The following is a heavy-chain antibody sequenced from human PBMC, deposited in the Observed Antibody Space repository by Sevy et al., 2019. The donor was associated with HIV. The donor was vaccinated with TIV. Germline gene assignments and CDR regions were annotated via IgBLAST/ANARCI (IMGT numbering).Heavy chain of an antibody. Sequence: SETLSLTCTVSGGSISSYYWSWIRQPPGKGLEWIGYIYYRGSSNYNPSLKSRVTISVDTSKNQFSLKLSSVTAADTAVYYCARVTTLFGVVTPWGYFDYWGQGTLVTVSS. CDR1: GGSISSYY. J-gene: IGHJ4*02. CDR2: IYYRGSS. CDR3: ARVTTLFGVVTPWGYFDY. D-gene: IGHD3-3*01. V-gene: IGHV4-59*13.